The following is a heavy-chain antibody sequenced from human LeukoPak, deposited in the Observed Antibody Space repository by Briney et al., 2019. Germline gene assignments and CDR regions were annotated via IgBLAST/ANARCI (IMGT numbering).Heavy chain of an antibody. CDR1: GYSISSGYY. Sequence: PSETLSLTCTVSGYSISSGYYWGWIRQPPGKGLEWIGSIYHSGSTYYNPSLQSRVTISVDTSKNQFSLKLTSVTAADTAVYYCAREGELAAAGLDWGQGTLVTVSS. CDR3: AREGELAAAGLD. D-gene: IGHD6-13*01. CDR2: IYHSGST. J-gene: IGHJ4*02. V-gene: IGHV4-38-2*02.